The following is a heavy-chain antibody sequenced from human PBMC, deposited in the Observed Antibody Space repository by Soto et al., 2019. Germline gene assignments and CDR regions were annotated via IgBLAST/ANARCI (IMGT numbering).Heavy chain of an antibody. D-gene: IGHD3-3*01. V-gene: IGHV4-59*01. CDR3: ARSRAYYDFWSGWYYFDY. Sequence: SETLSLTCTVSGSSISSYYWSWIRQPPGKGLEWIGYIYYSGSTNYNPSLKSQFTISVDTPKIQFSLKLSSVTAADTAVYYCARSRAYYDFWSGWYYFDYWGQGTLVTVSS. CDR1: GSSISSYY. CDR2: IYYSGST. J-gene: IGHJ4*02.